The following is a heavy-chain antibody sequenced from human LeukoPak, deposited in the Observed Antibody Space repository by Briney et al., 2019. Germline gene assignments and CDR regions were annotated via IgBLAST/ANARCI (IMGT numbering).Heavy chain of an antibody. CDR2: IYYSGST. Sequence: LRLSCAASGFTFSSYAMRWVRQHPGKGLEWIGYIYYSGSTYYNPSLKSRVTISVDTSKNQFSLKLSSVTAADTAVYYCARVGYYYDSSGQTKGAFDIWGQGTMVSVSS. CDR1: GFTFSSYA. CDR3: ARVGYYYDSSGQTKGAFDI. J-gene: IGHJ3*02. D-gene: IGHD3-22*01. V-gene: IGHV4-30-4*01.